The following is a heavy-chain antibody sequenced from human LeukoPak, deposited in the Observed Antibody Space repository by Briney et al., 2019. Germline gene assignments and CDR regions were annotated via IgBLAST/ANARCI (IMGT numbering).Heavy chain of an antibody. Sequence: SETLSLTCTVSGGSISSYYWSWIRQPPGKGLEWIGRIYSSGSTMYKPSLKSRVTMSVDTSKNQLSLKLSSVTAADTAVYYCARDRYLYGSGSYHYYMDVWGKGTTVTISS. J-gene: IGHJ6*03. CDR1: GGSISSYY. CDR3: ARDRYLYGSGSYHYYMDV. V-gene: IGHV4-4*07. D-gene: IGHD3-10*01. CDR2: IYSSGST.